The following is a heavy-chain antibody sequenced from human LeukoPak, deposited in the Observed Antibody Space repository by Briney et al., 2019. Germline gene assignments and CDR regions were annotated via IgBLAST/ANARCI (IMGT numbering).Heavy chain of an antibody. CDR1: GFTFSSYA. D-gene: IGHD5-18*01. Sequence: GGSLRLSCAASGFTFSSYAMHWVRQAPGKGLEWVAVISYDGSNKYYADSVKGRFTISRGNSKNTLYLQMNSLRAEDTAVYYCARAVDTAMVHRYYFDYWGQGTLVTVSS. CDR2: ISYDGSNK. CDR3: ARAVDTAMVHRYYFDY. J-gene: IGHJ4*02. V-gene: IGHV3-30-3*01.